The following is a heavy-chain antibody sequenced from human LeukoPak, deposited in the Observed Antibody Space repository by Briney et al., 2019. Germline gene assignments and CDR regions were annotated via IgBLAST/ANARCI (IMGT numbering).Heavy chain of an antibody. J-gene: IGHJ6*02. CDR1: GYSFTSYW. V-gene: IGHV5-51*01. Sequence: PGAALQISYKGAGYSFTSYWIGWGRRMPGKGGEWMGIIYPGDSDTRYSPSFQGQVTISAGKSISTAYLQWSSLEASDTAMYYCARHDGLRTGMDVWGQGTTVTVSS. D-gene: IGHD2-21*01. CDR3: ARHDGLRTGMDV. CDR2: IYPGDSDT.